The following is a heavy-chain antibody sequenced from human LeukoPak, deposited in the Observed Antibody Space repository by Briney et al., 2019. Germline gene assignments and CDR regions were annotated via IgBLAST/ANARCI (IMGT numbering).Heavy chain of an antibody. CDR3: ARDPQLTIFGGRDAFDI. V-gene: IGHV4-4*07. D-gene: IGHD3-3*01. Sequence: SETLSLTCTASGGSISSYYWSWIRQPAGKGLEWIGRIYTSGSTNHNPSLKSRVTMSVDTSKNQFSLKLSSVTAADTAVYYCARDPQLTIFGGRDAFDIWGQGTMVTVSS. J-gene: IGHJ3*02. CDR2: IYTSGST. CDR1: GGSISSYY.